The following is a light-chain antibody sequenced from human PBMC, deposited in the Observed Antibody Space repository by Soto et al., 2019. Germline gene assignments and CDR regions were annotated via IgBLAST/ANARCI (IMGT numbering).Light chain of an antibody. J-gene: IGLJ1*01. Sequence: QSVLTQPPSVSGAPGQRVTISCAGTSSNIGAGYGVHWYQQLPGRAPKLLIHNYVNRPSGVPDRFSGSKSGTSASLAITGLQGEDEGDYYCAAWDDSLNGYVFGTGTKLTVL. CDR2: NYV. CDR1: SSNIGAGYG. V-gene: IGLV1-40*01. CDR3: AAWDDSLNGYV.